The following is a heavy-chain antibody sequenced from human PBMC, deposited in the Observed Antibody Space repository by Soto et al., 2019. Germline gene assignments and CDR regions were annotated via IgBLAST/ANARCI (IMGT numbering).Heavy chain of an antibody. CDR3: ARGGSDYEDVILGAFDI. J-gene: IGHJ3*02. Sequence: QVQLVQSGAEVKKPGASVKVSCKASGYTFTRYGISWVRQAPGQGREWMGWISAYNGNTNYAHKLQGRVTMTTDTSTSTAYMELRSLRSDDRAVYYCARGGSDYEDVILGAFDIWGQGTMVTVSS. CDR2: ISAYNGNT. D-gene: IGHD1-26*01. V-gene: IGHV1-18*01. CDR1: GYTFTRYG.